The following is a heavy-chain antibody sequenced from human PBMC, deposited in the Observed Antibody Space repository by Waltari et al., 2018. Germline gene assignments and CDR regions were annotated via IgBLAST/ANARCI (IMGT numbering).Heavy chain of an antibody. CDR2: IIPIFGTA. CDR3: ARVGKRGYSGYGWFFDY. Sequence: QVQLVQSGAEVKKPGSSVKVSCKASGGTFSSYAISWVRQAPGQGLEWMGRIIPIFGTANYAQKLQGRVTITADKSTSTAYMELSSLRSEDTAVYYCARVGKRGYSGYGWFFDYWGQGTLVTVSS. J-gene: IGHJ4*02. D-gene: IGHD5-12*01. V-gene: IGHV1-69*08. CDR1: GGTFSSYA.